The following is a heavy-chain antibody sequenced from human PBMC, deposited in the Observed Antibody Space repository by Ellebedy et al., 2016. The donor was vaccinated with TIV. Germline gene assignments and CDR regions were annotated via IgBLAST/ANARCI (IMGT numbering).Heavy chain of an antibody. CDR3: ARHDVEMAQLGNFDY. J-gene: IGHJ4*02. CDR1: GYSFTSYW. CDR2: IYPGDSDT. Sequence: KVSXXGSGYSFTSYWIGWVRQMPGKGLEWMGIIYPGDSDTRYSPSFQGQVTISADKSISTAYLQWSSLKASDTAMYYCARHDVEMAQLGNFDYWGQGTLVTVSS. D-gene: IGHD5-24*01. V-gene: IGHV5-51*01.